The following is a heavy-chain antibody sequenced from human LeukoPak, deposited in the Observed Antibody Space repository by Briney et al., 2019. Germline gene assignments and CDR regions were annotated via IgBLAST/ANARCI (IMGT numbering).Heavy chain of an antibody. D-gene: IGHD3-10*01. Sequence: ASVKVSCEASGYTFTSYGISWVRQAPGQGLEWMGWISAYNGSTNYAQKLQGRVTMTTDTSTSTAYMELRSLRSDDTAVYYCARESGGSVWFGELLGPENYFDYWGQGTLVTVSS. V-gene: IGHV1-18*01. CDR2: ISAYNGST. CDR1: GYTFTSYG. CDR3: ARESGGSVWFGELLGPENYFDY. J-gene: IGHJ4*02.